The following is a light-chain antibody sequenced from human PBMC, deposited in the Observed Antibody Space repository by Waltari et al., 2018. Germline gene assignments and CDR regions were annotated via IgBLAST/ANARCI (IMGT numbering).Light chain of an antibody. CDR3: MQALQTPV. Sequence: DIVMTQSPLSLPVTPGEPASISCRSSQSLLHSNGYNYLDWYLQKPGQSPQLLIYLGSNRASGVPDRFSGSGSGTDFTLKISRVEAEDVGVYYCMQALQTPVFGQGTKGEIK. V-gene: IGKV2-28*01. J-gene: IGKJ1*01. CDR2: LGS. CDR1: QSLLHSNGYNY.